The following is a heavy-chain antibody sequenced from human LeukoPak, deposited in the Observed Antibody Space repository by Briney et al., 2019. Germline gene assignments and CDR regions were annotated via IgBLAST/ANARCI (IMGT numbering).Heavy chain of an antibody. V-gene: IGHV3-7*01. CDR3: ARSFLMSFGELLSGGFDV. CDR2: IQHDGSDQ. D-gene: IGHD3-10*01. Sequence: AGGSLRLSCVDSALTFSSYWMSWVRQAPGKGLEWVANIQHDGSDQYYEDSVKGRFTISRDNAKDSLFLQMNSLRAEDTAVYFCARSFLMSFGELLSGGFDVWGQGAMVTVSS. CDR1: ALTFSSYW. J-gene: IGHJ3*01.